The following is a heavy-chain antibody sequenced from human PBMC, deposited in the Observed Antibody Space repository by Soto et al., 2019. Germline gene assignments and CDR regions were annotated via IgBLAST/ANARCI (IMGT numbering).Heavy chain of an antibody. D-gene: IGHD2-2*01. V-gene: IGHV5-10-1*01. CDR3: ARRYCSSASCPRNYYGMDV. CDR1: GYNFASYW. Sequence: GESLKISCQGSGYNFASYWISWVRQMPGKGLEWMGRIDPIDFYTNYSPSFQGHVTISADKSISTAYLQWSSLKASDTAMYYCARRYCSSASCPRNYYGMDVWGQGTTVTVSS. CDR2: IDPIDFYT. J-gene: IGHJ6*02.